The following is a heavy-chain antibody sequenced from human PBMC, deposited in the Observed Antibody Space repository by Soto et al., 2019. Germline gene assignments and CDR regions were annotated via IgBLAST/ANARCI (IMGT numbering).Heavy chain of an antibody. CDR2: INHSGTT. Sequence: SETLSLTCGVYGGSFSGYQWNWIRQSPGQGLEWIGEINHSGTTKYNPSLESRINLSVDTSKKQFSLKMFSATAADTAIYYCARGWRFDPWGQGTQVTVA. D-gene: IGHD1-1*01. CDR3: ARGWRFDP. J-gene: IGHJ5*02. V-gene: IGHV4-34*01. CDR1: GGSFSGYQ.